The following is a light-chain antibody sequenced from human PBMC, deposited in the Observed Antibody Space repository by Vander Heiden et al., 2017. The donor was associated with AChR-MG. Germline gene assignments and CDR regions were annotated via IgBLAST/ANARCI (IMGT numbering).Light chain of an antibody. J-gene: IGLJ3*02. CDR2: GNS. CDR3: QSYDTSLSAWV. V-gene: IGLV1-40*01. Sequence: QAVLTQPPSVSGAPGQRATTTSTASTTNIGAAYDVLCYHQLPATAPTLLLFGNSNRPSGVPARFSGSKSGTSASPAITGLQAAAEADYYCQSYDTSLSAWVFGGGTKLTVL. CDR1: TTNIGAAYD.